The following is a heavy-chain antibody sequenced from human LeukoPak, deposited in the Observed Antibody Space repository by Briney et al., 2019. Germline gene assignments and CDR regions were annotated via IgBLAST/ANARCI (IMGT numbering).Heavy chain of an antibody. CDR1: GGSFSGYY. CDR3: RELGDGYNKVNKI. Sequence: PSETLSLTCAVYGGSFSGYYWSWIRQPPGKGLEWIGEINHSGSTNYNPSLKSRVTISVDTSKNQFSLKLSSVTAADTAVYYCRELGDGYNKVNKIWGKGTMFTV. D-gene: IGHD5-24*01. J-gene: IGHJ3*02. V-gene: IGHV4-34*03. CDR2: INHSGST.